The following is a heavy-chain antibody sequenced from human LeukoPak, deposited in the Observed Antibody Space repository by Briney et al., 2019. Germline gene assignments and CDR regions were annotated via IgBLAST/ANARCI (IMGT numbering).Heavy chain of an antibody. CDR3: AKDDFRSHIVATGRGLLSY. V-gene: IGHV3-53*05. Sequence: GGSLRLSCAASGFTVSSHYMSWVRQAPGKGLEWVSIMYSGGNTYYADSVKGRFTISRDNSKNTLYLQMNSLRAEDTAVYYCAKDDFRSHIVATGRGLLSYWGQGTLVTVSS. J-gene: IGHJ4*02. D-gene: IGHD5-12*01. CDR1: GFTVSSHY. CDR2: MYSGGNT.